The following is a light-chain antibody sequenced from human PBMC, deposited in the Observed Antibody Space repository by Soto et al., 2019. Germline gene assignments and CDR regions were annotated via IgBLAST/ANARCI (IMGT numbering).Light chain of an antibody. CDR2: GAS. CDR1: QSVSSIY. CDR3: QQSDSSPPT. V-gene: IGKV3-20*01. Sequence: EIVLTQSPGTLSLSPGERATLSCRTSQSVSSIYLAWYQQKPGQAPRLLIYGASSRATGVPDRFSGSGSGTDFTLTISRLEPEDVAVYYCQQSDSSPPTFGRGTKVEIK. J-gene: IGKJ1*01.